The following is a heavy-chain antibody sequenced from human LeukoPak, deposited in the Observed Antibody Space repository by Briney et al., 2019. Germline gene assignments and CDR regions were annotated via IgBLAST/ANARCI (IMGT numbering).Heavy chain of an antibody. V-gene: IGHV3-43*02. Sequence: PGGSLRLSCAASGFTFDDYAMYWVRQAPGKGLEWVSLITGGGGSTYYADSVKGRFTISRDNAKKSLYLQMNSLRAEDTALYYCARGKGSWYYGMDVWGQGTTVIVSS. J-gene: IGHJ6*02. CDR3: ARGKGSWYYGMDV. CDR1: GFTFDDYA. D-gene: IGHD2-15*01. CDR2: ITGGGGST.